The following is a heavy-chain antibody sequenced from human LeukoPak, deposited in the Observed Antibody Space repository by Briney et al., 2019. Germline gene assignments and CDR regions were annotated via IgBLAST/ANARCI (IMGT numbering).Heavy chain of an antibody. J-gene: IGHJ4*02. CDR2: IYASGIT. CDR3: ARVVGAPYFDY. V-gene: IGHV4-4*07. CDR1: GGSISTFY. Sequence: SETLSLTCTVSGGSISTFYWNWIRQPAGKGLEWIGRIYASGITNYNPSLKSRVTMSVDTSKNQFSLKLTSVTAADTAVYYCARVVGAPYFDYWGQGTLVTVPS. D-gene: IGHD1-26*01.